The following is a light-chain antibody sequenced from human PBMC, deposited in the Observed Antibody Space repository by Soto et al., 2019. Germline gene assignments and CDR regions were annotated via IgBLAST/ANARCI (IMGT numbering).Light chain of an antibody. Sequence: DIPMTQSPSTLSASVGDRVTITCRASQSISSWVAWYQQKTGKAPKLLIYKASVLHSGVSSRFSGSGSGAEYTLTISSLQPDDFSTYYCQQYASYSSLTFGGGTTVEIK. CDR2: KAS. CDR3: QQYASYSSLT. CDR1: QSISSW. V-gene: IGKV1-5*03. J-gene: IGKJ4*01.